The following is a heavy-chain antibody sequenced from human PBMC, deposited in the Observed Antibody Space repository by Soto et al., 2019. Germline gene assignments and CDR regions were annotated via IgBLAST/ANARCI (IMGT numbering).Heavy chain of an antibody. D-gene: IGHD3-22*01. V-gene: IGHV3-64D*09. CDR3: VKSRGGNNYDFFD. CDR2: FRGSGNTR. Sequence: GGSLRLSCAASGFTFSSYEMHWVRQAPGKGLECVSCFRGSGNTRFYADSVKGRFTISRDNSKNTLYLQMSGLSADDTAVYYCVKSRGGNNYDFFDWGQGAMVTVSS. CDR1: GFTFSSYE. J-gene: IGHJ4*02.